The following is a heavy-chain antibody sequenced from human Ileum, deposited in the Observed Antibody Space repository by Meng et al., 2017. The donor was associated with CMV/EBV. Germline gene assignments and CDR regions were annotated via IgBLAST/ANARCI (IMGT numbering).Heavy chain of an antibody. Sequence: QGQLHESGPGLGKPWETLSLTCTVSGGSISGFYWSWIRQPATKGLEWIGRVYSSGSTDYNPSLQSRVTMSVDTSKNQFSLKLSSVTAADTAVYYCARGSSSWAFDYWGQGTLVTVSS. D-gene: IGHD2-2*01. J-gene: IGHJ4*02. CDR3: ARGSSSWAFDY. CDR2: VYSSGST. CDR1: GGSISGFY. V-gene: IGHV4-4*07.